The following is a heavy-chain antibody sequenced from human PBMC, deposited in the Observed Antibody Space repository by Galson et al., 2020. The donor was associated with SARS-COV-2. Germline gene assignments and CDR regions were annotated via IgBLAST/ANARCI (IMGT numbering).Heavy chain of an antibody. CDR2: FHPDEGET. Sequence: ASVKVSRNVSGYTLMELSMHWVRQAPGKGLEWMGGFHPDEGETNYGQKFEGRVAMTEDRSTNKAYMELRSLRSEDTAVYYCATDPDWTDPHMGDWGQGTLVTVSS. J-gene: IGHJ4*02. V-gene: IGHV1-24*01. D-gene: IGHD1-1*01. CDR3: ATDPDWTDPHMGD. CDR1: GYTLMELS.